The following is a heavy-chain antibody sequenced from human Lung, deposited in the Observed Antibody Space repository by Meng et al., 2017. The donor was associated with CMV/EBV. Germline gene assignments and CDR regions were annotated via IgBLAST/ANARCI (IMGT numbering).Heavy chain of an antibody. CDR3: ANDAFDI. Sequence: GSLKISCAASGFTFSSYSMNWVRQAPGKGLEWVSYISTSSSTKYYADSVKGRFTISRDNAKNSLYLQMNSLRAEDTAVYYCANDAFDIWGQGTMVTVSS. CDR1: GFTFSSYS. J-gene: IGHJ3*02. V-gene: IGHV3-48*04. CDR2: ISTSSSTK.